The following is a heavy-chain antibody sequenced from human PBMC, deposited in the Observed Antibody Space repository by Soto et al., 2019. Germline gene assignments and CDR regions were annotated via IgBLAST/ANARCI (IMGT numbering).Heavy chain of an antibody. D-gene: IGHD1-26*01. Sequence: PSETLSLTCTVSGGSVSSGSYYWSWIRQPPGKGLEWIGYIYYSGSTNYNPSLKSRVTISVDTSKNQFSLKLSSVTAADTAVYYCARDAGSIVGAIEFDYWDQGTLVTVSS. CDR2: IYYSGST. CDR3: ARDAGSIVGAIEFDY. V-gene: IGHV4-61*01. CDR1: GGSVSSGSYY. J-gene: IGHJ4*02.